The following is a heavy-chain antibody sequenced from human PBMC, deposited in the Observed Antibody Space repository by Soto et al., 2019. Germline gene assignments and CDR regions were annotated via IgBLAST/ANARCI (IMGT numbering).Heavy chain of an antibody. CDR3: ARAPDSSGKINY. D-gene: IGHD3-22*01. J-gene: IGHJ4*02. CDR1: GGSFSGYY. V-gene: IGHV4-34*01. CDR2: INHSGST. Sequence: QVQLQQWGAGLLKPSETLSLTCAVYGGSFSGYYWSWIRQSPGKGLEWIGEINHSGSTNYNPSLKSRXXIXVXXAKNQFSLKLSSVTAADTAVYYCARAPDSSGKINYWGQGTLVTVSS.